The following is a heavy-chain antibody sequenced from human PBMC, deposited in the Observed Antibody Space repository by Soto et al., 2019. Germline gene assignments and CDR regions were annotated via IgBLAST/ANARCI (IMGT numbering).Heavy chain of an antibody. D-gene: IGHD1-26*01. J-gene: IGHJ4*02. V-gene: IGHV2-5*02. Sequence: QITLKESGPPLVKPTQTLTLTCTFSGFSLSTSGVGVGWIRQPPGKALEWLALIYWDDDKRYSPSLKSRLTITKDTSKNQVVLTMTNMDPVDTAPYYCAHRRESGSYFDYWGQGTLVTVSS. CDR3: AHRRESGSYFDY. CDR1: GFSLSTSGVG. CDR2: IYWDDDK.